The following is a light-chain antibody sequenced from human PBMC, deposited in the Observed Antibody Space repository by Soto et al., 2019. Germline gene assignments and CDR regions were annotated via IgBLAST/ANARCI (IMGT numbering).Light chain of an antibody. CDR1: QSVSSY. CDR3: QQRSNWPT. Sequence: IVLTQSPATLSLSPGERATLSCRASQSVSSYLAWYQQKPGQAPRLLIYDASNRATGIPARFSGSGSGTDFTLTISSLEPEDFAVYYCQQRSNWPTFGQGTQFDIK. V-gene: IGKV3-11*01. CDR2: DAS. J-gene: IGKJ1*01.